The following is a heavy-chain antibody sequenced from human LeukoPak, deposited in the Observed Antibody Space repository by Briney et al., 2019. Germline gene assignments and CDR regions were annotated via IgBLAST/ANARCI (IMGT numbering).Heavy chain of an antibody. D-gene: IGHD1-26*01. V-gene: IGHV3-23*01. CDR3: AKESGSYPYYYYGMDV. CDR2: ISGSGVGT. J-gene: IGHJ6*02. Sequence: GGSLRLSCAASGFTFSSYVMSWVRQAPGKGLEWVSAISGSGVGTYYADSVKGRFTISRDNSKNTLYLQMNSLRAEDTAVYYCAKESGSYPYYYYGMDVWGQGTTVTVSS. CDR1: GFTFSSYV.